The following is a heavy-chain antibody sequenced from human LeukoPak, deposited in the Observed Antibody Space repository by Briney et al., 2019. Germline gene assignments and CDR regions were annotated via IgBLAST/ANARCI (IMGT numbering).Heavy chain of an antibody. V-gene: IGHV4-59*01. CDR1: GSSISRYY. Sequence: SETLSLTCTVSGSSISRYYWSWLRQTPGKGMHWIGYIYHSGSTNYSPSLKSRVTISLDTSKNQFSLNLSSVTAADTAVYYCARDRPYYFGSGSYYDGFDSWGQGTLVTVSS. J-gene: IGHJ4*02. D-gene: IGHD3-10*01. CDR3: ARDRPYYFGSGSYYDGFDS. CDR2: IYHSGST.